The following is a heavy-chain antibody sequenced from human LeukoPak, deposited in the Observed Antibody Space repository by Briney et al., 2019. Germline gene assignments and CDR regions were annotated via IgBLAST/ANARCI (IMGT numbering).Heavy chain of an antibody. CDR1: GYSFTSYW. CDR3: ARLYEGYYYDSSGYAYFDY. D-gene: IGHD3-22*01. CDR2: IYPGDSDT. J-gene: IGHJ4*02. Sequence: GESLKISCXGSGYSFTSYWIGWVRQMPGKGLEWMGIIYPGDSDTRYSPSFQGQVTISADKSISTAYLQWSSLKASDTAMYYCARLYEGYYYDSSGYAYFDYWGQGTLVTVSS. V-gene: IGHV5-51*01.